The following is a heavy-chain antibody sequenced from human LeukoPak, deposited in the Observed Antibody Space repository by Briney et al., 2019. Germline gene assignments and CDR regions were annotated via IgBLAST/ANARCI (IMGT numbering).Heavy chain of an antibody. CDR2: INPNSGGT. CDR3: ARSLDAVLLWFGELDY. D-gene: IGHD3-10*01. V-gene: IGHV1-2*02. J-gene: IGHJ4*02. Sequence: GASVKVSCKASGYTFTGYFIHWVRQAPGQGLEWMGWINPNSGGTISAQKFQGRVTMTRDTSISTAYMELSRLRSDDTAVYYCARSLDAVLLWFGELDYWGQGTLVTVSS. CDR1: GYTFTGYF.